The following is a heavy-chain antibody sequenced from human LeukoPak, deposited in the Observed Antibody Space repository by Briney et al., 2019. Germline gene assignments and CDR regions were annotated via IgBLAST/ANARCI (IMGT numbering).Heavy chain of an antibody. CDR3: ARGDYGDLGAFDI. CDR1: GGSIRSGDYY. Sequence: SQTLSLTCTVSGGSIRSGDYYWSWIRQPPGKGLEWIGYIYYSGDTYYNPSLKSRVIISGDTSMNQFSLKLNPVTAADTAIYYCARGDYGDLGAFDIWGQGTMVTVSS. V-gene: IGHV4-30-4*01. J-gene: IGHJ3*02. D-gene: IGHD4-17*01. CDR2: IYYSGDT.